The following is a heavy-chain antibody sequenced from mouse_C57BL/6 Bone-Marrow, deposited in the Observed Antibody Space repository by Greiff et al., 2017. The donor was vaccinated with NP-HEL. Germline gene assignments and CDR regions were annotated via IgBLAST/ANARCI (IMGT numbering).Heavy chain of an antibody. CDR3: TRSGDYDYDAAY. CDR1: GYTFTDYE. Sequence: QVQLQQSGAELVRPGASVTLSCKASGYTFTDYEMHWVKQTPVHGLEWIGAIDPETGGPAYNQKFKGKAILTADKSSSTAYMELRSLTSEDSAVYYCTRSGDYDYDAAYWGQGTLVTVSA. D-gene: IGHD2-4*01. J-gene: IGHJ3*01. CDR2: IDPETGGP. V-gene: IGHV1-15*01.